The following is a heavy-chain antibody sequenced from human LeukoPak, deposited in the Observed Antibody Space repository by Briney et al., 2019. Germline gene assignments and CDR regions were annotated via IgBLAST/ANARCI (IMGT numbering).Heavy chain of an antibody. V-gene: IGHV4-39*01. CDR3: ATRRSGSHPYY. Sequence: NPSETLPLTCTVSGASVSSSSYYWEWIRQPPGKGLEWVGSVFYGGSTNYNPSLKSRLTMSVDTSKNQFSLRLSSVTATDTAVYYCATRRSGSHPYYWGQGTLVTVSS. D-gene: IGHD1-26*01. CDR2: VFYGGST. CDR1: GASVSSSSYY. J-gene: IGHJ4*02.